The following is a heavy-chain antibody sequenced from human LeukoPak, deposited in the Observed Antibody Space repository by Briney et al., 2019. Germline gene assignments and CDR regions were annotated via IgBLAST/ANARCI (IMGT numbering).Heavy chain of an antibody. D-gene: IGHD3-9*01. CDR2: ISWNSGSI. J-gene: IGHJ4*02. Sequence: PGGSLRLSCAASGFTFDDYAMHWVRQAPGKGLEWVSGISWNSGSIGYADSVKGRFTISRDNAKNSLYLQMNSLRAEDMALYYCAKGVDILTGLVDYWGQGTLVTVSS. V-gene: IGHV3-9*03. CDR1: GFTFDDYA. CDR3: AKGVDILTGLVDY.